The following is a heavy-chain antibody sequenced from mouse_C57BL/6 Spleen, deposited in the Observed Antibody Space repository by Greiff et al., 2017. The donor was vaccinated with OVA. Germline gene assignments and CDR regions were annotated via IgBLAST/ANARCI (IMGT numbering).Heavy chain of an antibody. V-gene: IGHV1-42*01. CDR3: ASLYYSNYRGY. CDR1: GYSFTGYY. CDR2: INPSTGGT. Sequence: VQLQQSGPELVKPGASVKISCKASGYSFTGYYMNWVKQSPEKSLEWIGEINPSTGGTTYNQKFKAKATLTVDKSSSTAYMQLKSLTSEDSAVYYCASLYYSNYRGYWGQGTTLTVSS. J-gene: IGHJ2*01. D-gene: IGHD2-5*01.